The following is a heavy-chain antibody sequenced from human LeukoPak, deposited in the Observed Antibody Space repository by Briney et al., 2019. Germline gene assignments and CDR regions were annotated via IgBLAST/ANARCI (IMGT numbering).Heavy chain of an antibody. D-gene: IGHD3-3*01. CDR1: GFTFSSYA. Sequence: PGGSLRLSCAASGFTFSSYAMSWVRQAPGKGLEWVSAISGSGGSTYYADSVKGRFTISRDNSKNTLYLQMHSLRAEDTAVYYCAKAHDFWSGYYYFDYWGQGTLVTVSS. V-gene: IGHV3-23*01. CDR2: ISGSGGST. CDR3: AKAHDFWSGYYYFDY. J-gene: IGHJ4*02.